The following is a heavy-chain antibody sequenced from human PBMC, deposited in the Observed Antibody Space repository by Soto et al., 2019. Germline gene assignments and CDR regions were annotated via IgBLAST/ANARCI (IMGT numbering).Heavy chain of an antibody. D-gene: IGHD3-22*01. CDR1: VGSNIRYGYY. CDR3: ARVPIYYDSSGYYHYGTFDI. CDR2: IYHTGST. V-gene: IGHV4-30-2*01. J-gene: IGHJ3*02. Sequence: SETLSLTCTVSVGSNIRYGYYWSWIRQHPGKGLEWIGYIYHTGSTYYNPSLKSRVTISLDRSNNHFSLELSSVTAADTAVYYCARVPIYYDSSGYYHYGTFDIWGQGTMVTVSS.